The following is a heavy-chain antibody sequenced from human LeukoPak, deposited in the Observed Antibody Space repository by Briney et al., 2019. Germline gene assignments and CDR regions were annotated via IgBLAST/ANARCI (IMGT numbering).Heavy chain of an antibody. J-gene: IGHJ4*02. D-gene: IGHD6-19*01. Sequence: GGSLRLSCAASGFTFKSYNMNWVRQAPGKGLEWVSYISSSSSTIYYADSVKGRFTISRDNAKNPLFLQMNSLRAEDTAVYFCAAFSSGWAFDYWGQGTLVTVSS. CDR1: GFTFKSYN. CDR2: ISSSSSTI. V-gene: IGHV3-48*04. CDR3: AAFSSGWAFDY.